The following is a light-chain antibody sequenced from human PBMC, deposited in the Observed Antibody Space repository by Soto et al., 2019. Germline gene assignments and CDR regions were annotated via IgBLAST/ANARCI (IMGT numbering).Light chain of an antibody. Sequence: DIVMTQSPDSLVVSLGERATINCKSSQSVLYSSNNKNYLAWYQQKPGQPPKLLIYWASTRESGVPDRFSGSGSGTDFTLTISSLQTEDVGVYYCQQYYSTPLTFGGGTKVEIK. CDR2: WAS. CDR1: QSVLYSSNNKNY. CDR3: QQYYSTPLT. V-gene: IGKV4-1*01. J-gene: IGKJ4*01.